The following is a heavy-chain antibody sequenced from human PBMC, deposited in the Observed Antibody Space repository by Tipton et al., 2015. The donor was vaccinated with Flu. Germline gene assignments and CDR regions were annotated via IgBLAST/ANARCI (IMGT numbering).Heavy chain of an antibody. Sequence: SLSLPCSASGFTFGDYAMRWFRQAPGKGLEWLGFIRSRGYRGTTQYAPSVKGRLTISRDDSKSIAYMQMNSLKTDETAVYYCARGGEVQGVTVFHFWGQGILITVSS. D-gene: IGHD3-10*01. V-gene: IGHV3-49*03. CDR3: ARGGEVQGVTVFHF. J-gene: IGHJ4*02. CDR2: IRSRGYRGTT. CDR1: GFTFGDYA.